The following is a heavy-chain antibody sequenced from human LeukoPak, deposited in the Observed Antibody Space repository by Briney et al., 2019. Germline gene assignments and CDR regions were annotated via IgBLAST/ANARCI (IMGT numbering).Heavy chain of an antibody. V-gene: IGHV3-30*02. Sequence: PGGSLRLSCAASGFTFRSYGMHWVRQAPGKGLEWVSFIQYDGSNKYYADSVKGRFTISRDNSKNTLYLQMNSLRAEDTAVYYCARELAARIPYFDHWGQGTLVTVSS. CDR3: ARELAARIPYFDH. D-gene: IGHD6-6*01. J-gene: IGHJ4*02. CDR1: GFTFRSYG. CDR2: IQYDGSNK.